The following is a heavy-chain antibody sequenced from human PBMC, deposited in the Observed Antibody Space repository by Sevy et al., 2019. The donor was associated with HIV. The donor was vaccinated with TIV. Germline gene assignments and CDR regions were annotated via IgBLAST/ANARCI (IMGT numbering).Heavy chain of an antibody. V-gene: IGHV3-7*01. Sequence: GGSLRLSCAASGFTFSVYWMNWVRQAPGKGLEWVATMKEDGSEKYYVDSVKGRFTISRDNAKNSLYLQMNSLGAEDTVVYYVGGEGVGGYSYSLDYWGQGTLVTVSS. D-gene: IGHD5-18*01. CDR3: GGEGVGGYSYSLDY. CDR1: GFTFSVYW. CDR2: MKEDGSEK. J-gene: IGHJ4*02.